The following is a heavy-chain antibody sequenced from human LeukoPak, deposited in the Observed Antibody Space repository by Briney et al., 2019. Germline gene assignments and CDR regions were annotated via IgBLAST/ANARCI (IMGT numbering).Heavy chain of an antibody. CDR1: GFTFTSYS. J-gene: IGHJ4*02. CDR2: ISYDGSKK. CDR3: ARDKLLD. V-gene: IGHV3-30*04. D-gene: IGHD2-21*02. Sequence: GGSLRLSCAAPGFTFTSYSMLWVRQAPGKGLEWVAVISYDGSKKYYADSVKGRFTISRDNSNNTLYLQMNSLRAEDTAIYYCARDKLLDWGQGTLVTVSS.